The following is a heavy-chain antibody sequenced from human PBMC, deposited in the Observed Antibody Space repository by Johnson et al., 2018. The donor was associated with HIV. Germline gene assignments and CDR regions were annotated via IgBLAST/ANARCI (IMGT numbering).Heavy chain of an antibody. D-gene: IGHD3-10*01. Sequence: QVQLVESGGGVVQPGRSLRLSCAASGFTFSSYAMHWVRQAPGKGLEWVAVISDAGNKKYYADSVKGRFIISRDNSKNTLYLQMNSRRTDDTTVYYCARDRFHPHAFDIWGQGTMVTVSS. CDR2: ISDAGNKK. CDR3: ARDRFHPHAFDI. CDR1: GFTFSSYA. J-gene: IGHJ3*02. V-gene: IGHV3-30-3*01.